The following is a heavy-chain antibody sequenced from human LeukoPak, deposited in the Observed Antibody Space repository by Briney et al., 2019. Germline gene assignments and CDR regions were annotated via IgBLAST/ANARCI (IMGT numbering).Heavy chain of an antibody. CDR3: ARDYYDSGGYLYYFDY. CDR2: ISSSSSYI. J-gene: IGHJ4*02. V-gene: IGHV3-21*01. Sequence: PGGSLRLSCAASGFTFSSYSMNWVRQAPGKGLEWVSSISSSSSYIYYADSVKGRFTISRDSAKNSLYLQMNSLRAEDTAVYYCARDYYDSGGYLYYFDYWGQGALVTVSS. D-gene: IGHD3-22*01. CDR1: GFTFSSYS.